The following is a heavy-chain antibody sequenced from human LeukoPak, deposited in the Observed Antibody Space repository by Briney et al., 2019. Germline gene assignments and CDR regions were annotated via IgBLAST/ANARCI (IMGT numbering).Heavy chain of an antibody. D-gene: IGHD6-13*01. CDR3: ADSIAAAGTYYFDY. CDR2: IYYSGST. Sequence: SETLSLSCTVSGGSISSSSYYWGGIRQPPGKGLEWIGSIYYSGSTYYNPSRKSRVTISVDTSKNQFSLKLSSVTAADTAVYYCADSIAAAGTYYFDYWGQGTLVTVSS. V-gene: IGHV4-39*01. CDR1: GGSISSSSYY. J-gene: IGHJ4*02.